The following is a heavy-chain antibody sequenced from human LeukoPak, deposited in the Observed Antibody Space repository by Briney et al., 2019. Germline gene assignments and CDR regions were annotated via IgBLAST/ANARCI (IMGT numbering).Heavy chain of an antibody. CDR2: ISWDGGST. Sequence: PGRSLRLSCAASGFTFDDYAMHWVRQAPGKGLEWVSLISWDGGSTYYADSVKGRFTISRDNSKNSLYLQMNSLRAEDTALYYCAKDMYGSGSYGGIDYWGQGTLVTVSS. CDR1: GFTFDDYA. D-gene: IGHD3-10*01. CDR3: AKDMYGSGSYGGIDY. J-gene: IGHJ4*02. V-gene: IGHV3-43D*04.